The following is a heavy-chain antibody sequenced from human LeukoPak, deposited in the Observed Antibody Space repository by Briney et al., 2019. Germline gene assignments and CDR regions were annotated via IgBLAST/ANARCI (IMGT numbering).Heavy chain of an antibody. D-gene: IGHD3-10*01. CDR3: AKARITRPYDSPDAFDI. CDR1: GFTFSSYA. V-gene: IGHV3-23*01. CDR2: ISGSGGST. Sequence: SGGSLRLSCAASGFTFSSYAMSWVRQAPGKGLEWVSAISGSGGSTYYADSVKGRFTISRDNSKNTLYLQMNSLRAEDTAVYYCAKARITRPYDSPDAFDIWGQGTMVTVSS. J-gene: IGHJ3*02.